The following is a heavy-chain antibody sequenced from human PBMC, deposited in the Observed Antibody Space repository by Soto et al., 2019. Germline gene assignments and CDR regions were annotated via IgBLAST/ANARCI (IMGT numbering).Heavy chain of an antibody. Sequence: GGSLRLSCVASGFTFSCYAMTWVRQAPGKGLEWVSATSGSGGSTYYADSVKGRFTISRDNSKNTLYLQMNSLRGDDTAVYYCAKIAYYDILTGSRKYNWFDPWGQGTLVTVSS. CDR2: TSGSGGST. V-gene: IGHV3-23*01. D-gene: IGHD3-9*01. CDR3: AKIAYYDILTGSRKYNWFDP. J-gene: IGHJ5*02. CDR1: GFTFSCYA.